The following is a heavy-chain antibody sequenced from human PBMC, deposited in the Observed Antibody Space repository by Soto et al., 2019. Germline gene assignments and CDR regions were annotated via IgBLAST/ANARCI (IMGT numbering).Heavy chain of an antibody. J-gene: IGHJ3*02. CDR1: GDSVSRTSAA. Sequence: PSQTLSLTCAISGDSVSRTSAAWNWIRQSPSGGLEWLGRTYYRSKWYNDYAVSVRSRITINPDTSKNQFSLQLNSVTPEDTAVYYCAREMYNWNPDAFEIWGQGTMVTVSS. D-gene: IGHD1-20*01. CDR2: TYYRSKWYN. CDR3: AREMYNWNPDAFEI. V-gene: IGHV6-1*01.